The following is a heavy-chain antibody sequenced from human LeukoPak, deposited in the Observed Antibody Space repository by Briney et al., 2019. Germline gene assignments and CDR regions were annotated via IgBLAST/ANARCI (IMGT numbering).Heavy chain of an antibody. D-gene: IGHD1-26*01. CDR2: TRSKANNYAT. Sequence: GGSLRLSCAASGFTFSGSAMHWVRQASGKELEWVGRTRSKANNYATAYATSVKGRFTISRDDSKSTAYLQMNSLKTEDTAVYYCTRPTYSGSLVDYWGQGTLVTVSS. CDR3: TRPTYSGSLVDY. J-gene: IGHJ4*02. V-gene: IGHV3-73*01. CDR1: GFTFSGSA.